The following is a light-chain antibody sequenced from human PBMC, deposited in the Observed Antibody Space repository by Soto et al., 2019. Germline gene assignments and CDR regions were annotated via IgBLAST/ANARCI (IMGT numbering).Light chain of an antibody. V-gene: IGKV1-5*03. CDR1: QSISSW. CDR3: QEYNSHSTYT. Sequence: DIQMTQSPSTLSASVGDRVTITCRASQSISSWLAWYQQKPGKAPKLLIYTASSLESGFPSRFSGSGSGTEFTLTISSLQPDDFATYYCQEYNSHSTYTFGQGTKLEIK. J-gene: IGKJ2*01. CDR2: TAS.